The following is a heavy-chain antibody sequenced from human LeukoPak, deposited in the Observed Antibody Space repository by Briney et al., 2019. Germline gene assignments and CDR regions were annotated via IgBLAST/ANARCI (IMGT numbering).Heavy chain of an antibody. J-gene: IGHJ4*02. Sequence: SVTLSLTCSVYGGSFIDYSWSWIRQPPGKGLEWIGEINHSGITNYNPSLESRVTMSVDTSKNQFSLKLSSVTAADTAVYYCARHRATGITMVRGVPSPLDYWGQGTLVTVSS. CDR2: INHSGIT. CDR3: ARHRATGITMVRGVPSPLDY. D-gene: IGHD3-10*01. V-gene: IGHV4-34*01. CDR1: GGSFIDYS.